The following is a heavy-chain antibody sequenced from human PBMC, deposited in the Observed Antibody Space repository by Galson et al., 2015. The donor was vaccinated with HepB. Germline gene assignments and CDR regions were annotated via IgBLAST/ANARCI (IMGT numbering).Heavy chain of an antibody. J-gene: IGHJ4*02. Sequence: AISGDSVSSNSAAWNWIRQSPSRGLEWLGRTYYRSKWYNDYAVSVKSRITINPDTSKNQFSLQLNSVTPEDTAVYYCARDSSLKIAAAGTFDYWGQGTLVTVSS. CDR1: GDSVSSNSAA. V-gene: IGHV6-1*01. CDR3: ARDSSLKIAAAGTFDY. CDR2: TYYRSKWYN. D-gene: IGHD6-13*01.